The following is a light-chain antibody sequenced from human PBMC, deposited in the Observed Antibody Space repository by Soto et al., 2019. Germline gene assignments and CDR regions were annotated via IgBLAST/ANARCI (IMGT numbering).Light chain of an antibody. CDR2: DAS. J-gene: IGKJ5*01. Sequence: EIVLTQSPATLSLSPGERATLSCRASQGINNYLAWYQQKPGQPPRLLIYDASNRATGIPARFSGSGSGTEFALTISSLEPEDFALYYCQQRVIWPPITLGQGTRLEIK. V-gene: IGKV3-11*01. CDR3: QQRVIWPPIT. CDR1: QGINNY.